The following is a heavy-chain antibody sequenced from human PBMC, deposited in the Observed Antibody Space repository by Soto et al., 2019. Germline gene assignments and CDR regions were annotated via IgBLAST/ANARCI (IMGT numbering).Heavy chain of an antibody. J-gene: IGHJ5*02. Sequence: SETLSLTCTVSGGSISSSPYFWSWIRQPPGKGLEWIASVSYSGGTYYNPSLKSRVTISVDTSKKQFSLNLTSVTAADTAFYYCSRRAPEGFDPWGQGTKVTVSS. CDR3: SRRAPEGFDP. V-gene: IGHV4-39*01. CDR2: VSYSGGT. CDR1: GGSISSSPYF.